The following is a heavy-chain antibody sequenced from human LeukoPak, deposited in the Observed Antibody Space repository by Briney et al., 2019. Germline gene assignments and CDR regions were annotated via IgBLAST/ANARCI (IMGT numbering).Heavy chain of an antibody. CDR1: GFTFSSYG. V-gene: IGHV3-30*02. Sequence: GGSLRLSCAASGFTFSSYGMHWVRQAPGKGLEWVTLIPYDGRKTYDADSVKGRFTISRDNSKNTLYLQMSSLRTEDTAVYYCAKDSGVATHFDSWGQGILVTVSS. CDR3: AKDSGVATHFDS. CDR2: IPYDGRKT. D-gene: IGHD5-12*01. J-gene: IGHJ4*02.